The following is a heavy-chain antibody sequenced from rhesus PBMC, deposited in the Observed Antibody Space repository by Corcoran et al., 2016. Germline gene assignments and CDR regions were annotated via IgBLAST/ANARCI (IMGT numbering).Heavy chain of an antibody. Sequence: EVQLVESGGGLVQPGGSLRLSCAASGFTFSDYWMSWVRQAPGKGLDWVGRIKNKVDGVTAAYAESVKGRFTSSRDDSKNTLYLQMNSLKTEDTAVDYCNREWLDYWGQGVLVTVSS. CDR3: NREWLDY. J-gene: IGHJ4*01. CDR2: IKNKVDGVTA. CDR1: GFTFSDYW. V-gene: IGHV3-16*02.